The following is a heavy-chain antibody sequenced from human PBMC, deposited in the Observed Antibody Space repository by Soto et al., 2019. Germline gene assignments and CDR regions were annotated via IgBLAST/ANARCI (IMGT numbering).Heavy chain of an antibody. CDR1: GGTFSSYA. CDR2: IIPIFGTA. D-gene: IGHD3-22*01. J-gene: IGHJ3*02. CDR3: ARSITMIVVVITSDAFDI. V-gene: IGHV1-69*12. Sequence: QVQLVQSGAEVKKPGSSVKVSCKASGGTFSSYAISWVRQAPGQGLEWMGGIIPIFGTANYAQKLQGRVTITADESTSTAYMELSSLRSEDTAVYYCARSITMIVVVITSDAFDIWGQGTMVTVSS.